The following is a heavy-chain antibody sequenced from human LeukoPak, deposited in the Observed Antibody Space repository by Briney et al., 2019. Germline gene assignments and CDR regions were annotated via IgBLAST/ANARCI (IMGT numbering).Heavy chain of an antibody. J-gene: IGHJ3*02. D-gene: IGHD5-12*01. Sequence: ASVKVSCKASGYTFTSYDINWVRQATGQGLEWMGWMNPNSGNTGYAQKFQGRVTMTRNTSISTAYMELSSLRSEDTAVYYCARPYSGYESDAFDIWGQGTMVTVSS. V-gene: IGHV1-8*01. CDR3: ARPYSGYESDAFDI. CDR2: MNPNSGNT. CDR1: GYTFTSYD.